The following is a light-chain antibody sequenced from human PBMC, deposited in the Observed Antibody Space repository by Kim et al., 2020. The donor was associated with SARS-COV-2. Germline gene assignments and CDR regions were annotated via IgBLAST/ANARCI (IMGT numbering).Light chain of an antibody. CDR3: QTWGSGIAV. Sequence: ASVNLTCTLSSGHIFDTIAWYQQPPDKGPRYLMKIKSDGSHSKGDGIPDRFSGANSGAERYLTISSLQSEDEAVYYCQTWGSGIAVFGGGTQLTVL. CDR2: IKSDGSH. V-gene: IGLV4-69*01. CDR1: SGHIFDT. J-gene: IGLJ2*01.